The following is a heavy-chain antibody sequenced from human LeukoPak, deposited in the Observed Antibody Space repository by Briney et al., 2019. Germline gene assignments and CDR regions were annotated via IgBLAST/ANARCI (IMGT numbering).Heavy chain of an antibody. Sequence: SETLSLTCTVSGGSINSYYWSWIRQPPGKGLEWIGYIYCSGSTNYNPSLKSRVTISVDTSKNQFSLKLSSVTAADTAVYYCARGVGGYWGQGTLVTVSS. J-gene: IGHJ4*02. CDR3: ARGVGGY. CDR1: GGSINSYY. V-gene: IGHV4-59*12. CDR2: IYCSGST.